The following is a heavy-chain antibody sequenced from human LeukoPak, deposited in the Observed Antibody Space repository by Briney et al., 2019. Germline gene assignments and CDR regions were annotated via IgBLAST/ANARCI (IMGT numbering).Heavy chain of an antibody. J-gene: IGHJ6*03. D-gene: IGHD6-13*01. CDR2: ISAYNGNT. CDR3: ARILTYSSSWFYYYYMDV. V-gene: IGHV1-18*01. CDR1: GYTFTSYG. Sequence: ASVEVSCKASGYTFTSYGISWVRQAPGQGLEWMGWISAYNGNTNYAQKLQGRVTMTTDTSTSTAYMELRSLRSDDTAVYYCARILTYSSSWFYYYYMDVWGKGTTVTVSS.